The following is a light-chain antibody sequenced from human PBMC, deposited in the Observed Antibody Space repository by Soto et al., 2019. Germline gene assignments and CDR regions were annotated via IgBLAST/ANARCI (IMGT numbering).Light chain of an antibody. J-gene: IGKJ5*01. CDR3: QQRSNWPIT. V-gene: IGKV3D-20*02. Sequence: EILVTQSPATLSVSPGGRATLSCRASQSIGDTLAWYQQTPGQAPRLLIYDASSRDTGIPDRFSGSGSGTDFTLPIGRLEPEDFEVYYCQQRSNWPITFGQGTRLEIK. CDR1: QSIGDT. CDR2: DAS.